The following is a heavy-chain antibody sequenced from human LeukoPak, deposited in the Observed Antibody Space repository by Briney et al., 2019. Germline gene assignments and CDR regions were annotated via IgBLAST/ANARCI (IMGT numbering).Heavy chain of an antibody. CDR2: INPNSGGT. CDR3: ARAAAVAVYQFDY. Sequence: ASVKVSCKASGYSFTDYYIHWVRQAPGQGLEWMGWINPNSGGTNYAQKFQGRVTMTRDTSISTAYMELSRLRSDDTAVYYCARAAAVAVYQFDYWGQGTLVTVSS. D-gene: IGHD6-19*01. J-gene: IGHJ4*02. V-gene: IGHV1-2*02. CDR1: GYSFTDYY.